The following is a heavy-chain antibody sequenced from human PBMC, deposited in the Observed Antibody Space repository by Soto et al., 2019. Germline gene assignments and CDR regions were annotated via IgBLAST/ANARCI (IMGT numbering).Heavy chain of an antibody. CDR1: GFTIGDYA. V-gene: IGHV3-49*03. CDR3: TKLLWFGESPLPFDY. CDR2: IRSKAYGGTT. D-gene: IGHD3-10*01. J-gene: IGHJ4*02. Sequence: GGSLRLSCTASGFTIGDYAMSWFRQAPGKGLEWVGFIRSKAYGGTTEYAASVKGRFTISRDDSKSIAYLQMNSLKTEDTAVYYCTKLLWFGESPLPFDYWGQGTLVTVSS.